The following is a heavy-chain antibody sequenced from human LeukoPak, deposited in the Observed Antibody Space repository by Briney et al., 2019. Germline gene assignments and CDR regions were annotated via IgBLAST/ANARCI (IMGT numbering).Heavy chain of an antibody. D-gene: IGHD3-16*01. CDR1: GFTFSYYS. Sequence: PGGSLRLSCAASGFTFSYYSMNWVRQAPGKGLEWVSSISSSSSYIYYADSVKGRFTISRDNAKNSLYLQMNSLRAEDTAVYYCARRSSRGENFDYWGQGTLVTVSS. V-gene: IGHV3-21*01. CDR3: ARRSSRGENFDY. J-gene: IGHJ4*02. CDR2: ISSSSSYI.